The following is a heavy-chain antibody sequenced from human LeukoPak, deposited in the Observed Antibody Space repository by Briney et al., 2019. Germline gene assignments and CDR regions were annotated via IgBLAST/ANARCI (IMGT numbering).Heavy chain of an antibody. J-gene: IGHJ5*02. V-gene: IGHV3-74*01. CDR3: AREIVVAGTRAWFDP. Sequence: LSGGSLRLSCAASGFTFSSYWMHWVRQAPGKGLVWVSRINTDGSSTNYADSVKGRFTISRDNAKNTLYLQMHSPRAEDTAVYYCAREIVVAGTRAWFDPWGQGTLVTVSS. CDR2: INTDGSST. CDR1: GFTFSSYW. D-gene: IGHD6-19*01.